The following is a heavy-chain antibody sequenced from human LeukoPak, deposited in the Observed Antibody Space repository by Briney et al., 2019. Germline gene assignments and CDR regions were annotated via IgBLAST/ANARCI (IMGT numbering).Heavy chain of an antibody. D-gene: IGHD5-12*01. CDR3: ATPSGSGGAFDI. J-gene: IGHJ3*02. CDR1: GFTFSSYG. Sequence: PGGSLRLSCAASGFTFSSYGMHWVRQAPGKGLEWVAVISYDGSNKYYADSVKGRFTISGDNSKNTLYLQMNSLRAEDTAVYYCATPSGSGGAFDIWGQGTMVTVSS. V-gene: IGHV3-30*03. CDR2: ISYDGSNK.